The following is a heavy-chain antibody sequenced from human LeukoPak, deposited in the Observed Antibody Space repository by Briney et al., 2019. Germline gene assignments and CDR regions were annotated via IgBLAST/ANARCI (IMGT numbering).Heavy chain of an antibody. Sequence: SQTLSLTCTVSGGSISSGDYYWSWIRQPPGKGLEWIGYIYYSGSTYYNPSLKSRVTISVDTSKNQFSLKLSSVTAADSAVYYCAKSDGSGSYFDYWGQGTLVTVS. V-gene: IGHV4-30-4*08. CDR2: IYYSGST. CDR1: GGSISSGDYY. CDR3: AKSDGSGSYFDY. J-gene: IGHJ4*02. D-gene: IGHD3-10*01.